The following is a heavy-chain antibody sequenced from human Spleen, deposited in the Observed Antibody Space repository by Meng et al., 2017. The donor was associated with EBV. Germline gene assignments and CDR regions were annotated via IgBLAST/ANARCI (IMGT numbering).Heavy chain of an antibody. CDR2: ISNSGTTI. CDR1: GFIFSDSY. V-gene: IGHV3-11*01. Sequence: VQCVLFGGECVKTDGSLTFVCAASGFIFSDSYLSWIRQTPGKGLEWISYISNSGTTIKYADSVKGRFTISRDNAKNSLYLQMNSLRADDTAVYYCARGTGRWTFDYWGQGNLVTGSS. D-gene: IGHD3/OR15-3a*01. CDR3: ARGTGRWTFDY. J-gene: IGHJ4*02.